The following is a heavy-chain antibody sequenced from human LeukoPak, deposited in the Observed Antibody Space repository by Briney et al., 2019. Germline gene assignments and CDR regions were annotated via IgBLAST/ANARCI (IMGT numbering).Heavy chain of an antibody. V-gene: IGHV3-33*06. CDR3: AKDWGTVTPDAFDI. J-gene: IGHJ3*02. Sequence: AGGSLRLSCAASGFTFSSYGMHWVRQAPGKGLEWVSAIWDDGSNKYYADSVKGRFAISRDNSKNTLYLQMNSLRAEDTAVYYCAKDWGTVTPDAFDIWGQGTMVTVSS. CDR2: IWDDGSNK. D-gene: IGHD4-17*01. CDR1: GFTFSSYG.